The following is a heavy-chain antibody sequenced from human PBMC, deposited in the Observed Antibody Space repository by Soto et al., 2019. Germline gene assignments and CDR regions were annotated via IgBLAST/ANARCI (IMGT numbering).Heavy chain of an antibody. CDR2: VSSSSTYI. D-gene: IGHD3-22*01. CDR1: GFTFSTYS. CDR3: AREEDTLIAVVGYVGEHGMDV. Sequence: EVQLVESGGGLVKPGGSLTLSCAASGFTFSTYSMNWVRQAPGKGLEWVSSVSSSSTYIYYADSVKGRFTVSRDNAKNSLFLQMNSLRAEDTGVYYCAREEDTLIAVVGYVGEHGMDVWGQGTTVTVSS. V-gene: IGHV3-21*01. J-gene: IGHJ6*02.